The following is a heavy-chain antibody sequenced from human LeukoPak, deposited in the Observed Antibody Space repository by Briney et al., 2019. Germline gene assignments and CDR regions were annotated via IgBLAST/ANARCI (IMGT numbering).Heavy chain of an antibody. CDR1: GFTFSSYG. D-gene: IGHD1-1*01. CDR3: ARFAYDWNDVLYYYYYMDV. CDR2: ISSSGSTI. J-gene: IGHJ6*03. V-gene: IGHV3-48*03. Sequence: GGSLRLSCAASGFTFSSYGMNWVRQAPGKGLEWVSYISSSGSTIYYADSVKGRFTISRDNAKNSLYLQMNSLRAEDTAVYYCARFAYDWNDVLYYYYYMDVWGKGTTVTISS.